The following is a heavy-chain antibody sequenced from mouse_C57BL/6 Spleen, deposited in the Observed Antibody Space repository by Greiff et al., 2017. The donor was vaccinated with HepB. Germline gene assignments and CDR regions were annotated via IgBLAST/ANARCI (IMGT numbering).Heavy chain of an antibody. CDR2: IYPGSGST. CDR3: ARRSSSYSDY. CDR1: GYTFTSYW. Sequence: QVQLKQSGAELVKPGASVKMSCKASGYTFTSYWITWVKQRPGQGLEWIGDIYPGSGSTNYNEKFKSKTTLTVDTSSSTAYMQLSSLTSEDSAVYYCARRSSSYSDYWGQGTTLTVSS. V-gene: IGHV1-55*01. D-gene: IGHD1-1*01. J-gene: IGHJ2*01.